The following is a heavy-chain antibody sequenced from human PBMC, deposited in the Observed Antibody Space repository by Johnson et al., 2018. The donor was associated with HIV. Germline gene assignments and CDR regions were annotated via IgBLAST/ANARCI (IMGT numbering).Heavy chain of an antibody. CDR3: ARRFFDSSSFDM. J-gene: IGHJ3*02. Sequence: VQLVESGGGVVRPGGSLRLSCAASGFTFSSYGMHWVRQAPGKGLEWVAVISYYGDSVKGRFTISRDNSKNTLFLQMNSLRPDDTAVYFCARRFFDSSSFDMWGQGTMVTVSS. D-gene: IGHD3-22*01. V-gene: IGHV3-30*03. CDR2: ISYYG. CDR1: GFTFSSYG.